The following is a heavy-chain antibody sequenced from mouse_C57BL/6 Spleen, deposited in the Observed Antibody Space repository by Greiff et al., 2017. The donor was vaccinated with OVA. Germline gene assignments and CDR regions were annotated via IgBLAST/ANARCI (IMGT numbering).Heavy chain of an antibody. J-gene: IGHJ4*01. D-gene: IGHD1-1*01. V-gene: IGHV14-1*01. CDR1: GFNIKDYY. CDR2: IDPEDGDT. CDR3: DYGIGDYYAMDY. Sequence: EVKLMESGAELVRPGASVKLSCTASGFNIKDYYMHWVKQRPEQGLEWIGRIDPEDGDTEYAPKFQGKATMTADTSSNTAYLQLSSLTSEDTAVYYCDYGIGDYYAMDYWGQGTSVTVSS.